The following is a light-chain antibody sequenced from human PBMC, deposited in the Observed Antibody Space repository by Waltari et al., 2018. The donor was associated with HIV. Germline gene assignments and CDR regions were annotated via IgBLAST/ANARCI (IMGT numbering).Light chain of an antibody. CDR1: NIGSRS. CDR3: QVWDSSSDHHV. CDR2: YGS. J-gene: IGLJ1*01. Sequence: SYVLTQPPSVSVAPGKTARITCGGNNIGSRSVHWYQQKPGQAPVLVMYYGSDRPSGIPERVAGSNSGNTATPTISRIEAGDEADYFCQVWDSSSDHHVFGTGTKVTVL. V-gene: IGLV3-21*04.